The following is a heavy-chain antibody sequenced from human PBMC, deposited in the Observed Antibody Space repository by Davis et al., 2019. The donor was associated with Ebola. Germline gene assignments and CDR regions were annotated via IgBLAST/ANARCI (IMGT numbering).Heavy chain of an antibody. CDR3: ATANRAISGY. J-gene: IGHJ4*02. V-gene: IGHV3-7*01. D-gene: IGHD2-2*02. CDR2: INQDGSVT. CDR1: GLTFTTYW. Sequence: PGGSLRLSCAASGLTFTTYWMSWVRQAPGKGLEWLANINQDGSVTQYVDSVKGRFTISRDNAKNSVYLQMNSLRAEDTAVYYCATANRAISGYWGQGTLVTVSS.